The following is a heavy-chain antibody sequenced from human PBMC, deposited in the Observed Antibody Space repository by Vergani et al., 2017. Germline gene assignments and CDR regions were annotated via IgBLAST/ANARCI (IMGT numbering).Heavy chain of an antibody. D-gene: IGHD1-26*01. V-gene: IGHV4-34*01. J-gene: IGHJ6*03. CDR1: GGSFSGYY. CDR3: AGIVGATRNYYYYMDV. CDR2: INHSGST. Sequence: QVQLQQWGAGLLKPSETLSLTCAVYGGSFSGYYRSWIRQPPGKGLEWIGEINHSGSTNYNPSLKSRVTISVDTSKNQFSLKLSSVTAADTAVYYCAGIVGATRNYYYYMDVWGKGTTVTVSS.